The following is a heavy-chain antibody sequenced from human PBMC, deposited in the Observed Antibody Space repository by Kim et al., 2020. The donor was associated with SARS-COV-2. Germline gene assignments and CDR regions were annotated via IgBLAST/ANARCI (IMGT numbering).Heavy chain of an antibody. V-gene: IGHV3-74*03. J-gene: IGHJ4*02. CDR3: AKAYDD. Sequence: HGDGSNTKNADSVKGRFTISGDNAKNTVYIQMNSLRGEDAAVYYCAKAYDDWGQGTLVTVSS. D-gene: IGHD2-21*01. CDR2: HGDGSNT.